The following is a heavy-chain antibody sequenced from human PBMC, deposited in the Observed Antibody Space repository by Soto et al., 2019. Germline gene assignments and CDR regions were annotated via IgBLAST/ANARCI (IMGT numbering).Heavy chain of an antibody. CDR2: INHSGST. Sequence: ETLSLTWAVYGVFFSGYYWTWIRQPPGTGLEWIGAINHSGSTNYNPSLKSRVTISVDTSKNQFSLKLTSVTAADTAVYYCARSNITGLFDYWGQGTLCTVHS. V-gene: IGHV4-34*01. CDR3: ARSNITGLFDY. J-gene: IGHJ4*02. CDR1: GVFFSGYY.